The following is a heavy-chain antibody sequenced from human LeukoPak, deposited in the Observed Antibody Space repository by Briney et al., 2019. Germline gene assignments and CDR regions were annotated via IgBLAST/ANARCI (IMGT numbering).Heavy chain of an antibody. Sequence: NPSETLSLTCTVSGGSISSYYWSWIRQPPGKGLEWIGYIYYSGSTTYNPSLKSRVTISIDTSKNQSSLRLRSVTAADTAVYYCARDANGWYYWFDPWGQGTTVTVSS. J-gene: IGHJ5*01. CDR2: IYYSGST. V-gene: IGHV4-59*01. D-gene: IGHD6-19*01. CDR1: GGSISSYY. CDR3: ARDANGWYYWFDP.